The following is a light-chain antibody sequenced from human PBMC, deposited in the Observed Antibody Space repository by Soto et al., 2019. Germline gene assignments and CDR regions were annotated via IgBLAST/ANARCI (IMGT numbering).Light chain of an antibody. CDR3: CSYAGSSTFEV. CDR2: EVS. Sequence: QSVLTQPASISGSPGQSITVCCPRTSSDVGSYDLVSWYQQQPGKAHKLMMYEVSNRPSGVSNRFSGSKTGNTASLTISGLQAEDEGDYYCCSYAGSSTFEVFGTGTKVTDL. J-gene: IGLJ1*01. CDR1: SSDVGSYDL. V-gene: IGLV2-23*02.